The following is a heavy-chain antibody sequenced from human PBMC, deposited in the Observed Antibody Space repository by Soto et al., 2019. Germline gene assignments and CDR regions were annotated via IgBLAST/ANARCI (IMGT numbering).Heavy chain of an antibody. J-gene: IGHJ4*02. CDR1: GYTFTNHE. CDR3: ARGQSWTDS. V-gene: IGHV1-8*01. D-gene: IGHD6-13*01. Sequence: QVQLVQSGAEVKKPGASVKVSCPAFGYTFTNHEISWVRQAAGQGLEWMGWINPSSGITGYAQKFQGRVAMTRDTSITTAYMELSSLRSEDTAVYYCARGQSWTDSWGQGTLVTVSS. CDR2: INPSSGIT.